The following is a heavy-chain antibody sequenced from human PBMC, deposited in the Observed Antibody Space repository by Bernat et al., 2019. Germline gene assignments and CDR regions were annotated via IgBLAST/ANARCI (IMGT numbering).Heavy chain of an antibody. V-gene: IGHV4-4*02. CDR2: IYHSGST. Sequence: QVQLQESGPGLVKPSGTLSLTCAVSGGSISSSNWWSWVRQPPGKGLEWIGEIYHSGSTNYNPSLKSRVTISVDKSKNQFSLKLSSVTAADTAVYYCARDKLRVVPAATNNWFDPWGQGTLVTVSS. J-gene: IGHJ5*02. CDR3: ARDKLRVVPAATNNWFDP. D-gene: IGHD2-2*01. CDR1: GGSISSSNW.